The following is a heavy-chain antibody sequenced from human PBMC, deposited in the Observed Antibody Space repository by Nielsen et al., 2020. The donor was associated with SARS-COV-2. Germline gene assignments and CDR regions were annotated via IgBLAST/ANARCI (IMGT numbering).Heavy chain of an antibody. CDR2: ISGSGGST. CDR3: AREGVAAAGTADYYYGLDV. J-gene: IGHJ6*02. Sequence: GESLKISCAPSGFTFSNYAMSWVRQAPGKGLQWVSIISGSGGSTYYADSVKGRFTITRDNSKNTLYLQMNSLRAEDTAVYYCAREGVAAAGTADYYYGLDVWGQGTTVTVSS. CDR1: GFTFSNYA. V-gene: IGHV3-23*01. D-gene: IGHD6-13*01.